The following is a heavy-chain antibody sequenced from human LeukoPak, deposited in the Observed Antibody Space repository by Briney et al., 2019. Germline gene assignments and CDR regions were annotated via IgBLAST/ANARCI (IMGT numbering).Heavy chain of an antibody. Sequence: GSLRLSCAASGFSVSNTYMSWVRQAPGKGLEWVSSIYSGGGTFYANSVEGRFTISRDNYKNTLNLQMNSLRAEDTALYYCARGLTPAYHFDYWDQGTLVTVSS. CDR1: GFSVSNTY. CDR2: IYSGGGT. CDR3: ARGLTPAYHFDY. V-gene: IGHV3-66*01. D-gene: IGHD3-9*01. J-gene: IGHJ4*02.